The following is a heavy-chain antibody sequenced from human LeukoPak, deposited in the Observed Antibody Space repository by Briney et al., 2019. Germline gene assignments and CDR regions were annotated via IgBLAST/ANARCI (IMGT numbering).Heavy chain of an antibody. V-gene: IGHV1-2*02. CDR2: INPNSGGT. D-gene: IGHD3-10*01. CDR3: ARTLPLVPEGGYGSRAFDI. J-gene: IGHJ3*02. Sequence: ASVTVSCKASGYTFTGYYMHWVRQAPGQGLEWMGWINPNSGGTNYAQKFQGRVTMTRDTSISTAYMELSRLRSDDTAVYYCARTLPLVPEGGYGSRAFDIWGQGTMVTVSS. CDR1: GYTFTGYY.